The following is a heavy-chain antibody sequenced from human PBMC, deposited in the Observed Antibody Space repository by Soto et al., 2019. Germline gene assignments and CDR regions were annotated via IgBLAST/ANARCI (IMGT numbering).Heavy chain of an antibody. CDR3: AKGRGGSGSLNPRVDG. J-gene: IGHJ4*02. CDR1: GFTFNNYA. CDR2: ISGGGDTT. Sequence: GGSLRLSCAASGFTFNNYAMTWVRQAPGKGLEWVSAISGGGDTTSYADSVKGRFTVSRDGSKNTLYLQMSSLRAEDTALYYCAKGRGGSGSLNPRVDGWGQGTLVTVAS. D-gene: IGHD3-10*01. V-gene: IGHV3-23*01.